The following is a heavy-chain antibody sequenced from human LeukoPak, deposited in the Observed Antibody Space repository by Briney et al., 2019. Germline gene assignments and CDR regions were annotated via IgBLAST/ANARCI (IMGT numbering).Heavy chain of an antibody. J-gene: IGHJ4*02. V-gene: IGHV3-30*04. CDR3: ARERQMGATPFDY. CDR2: VGNDEKTI. Sequence: GGSLRLSCVASGFTFTGHSMHWVRQAPGKGLEWVAVVGNDEKTIFYADSLKGRFTISRDNSRNTLYLQMNSLRDEDTAVYYCARERQMGATPFDYWGQGSLVTVSS. D-gene: IGHD1-26*01. CDR1: GFTFTGHS.